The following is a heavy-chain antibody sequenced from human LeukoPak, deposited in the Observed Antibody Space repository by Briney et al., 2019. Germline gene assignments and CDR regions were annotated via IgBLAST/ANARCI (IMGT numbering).Heavy chain of an antibody. V-gene: IGHV3-23*01. CDR3: AKDHTSSSWYPWFWFDP. CDR1: GFTFSSYA. Sequence: QPGGSLRLSCSASGFTFSSYAMSSVRQAPGKGLELVSAISGSGGSTYYADSVKGWFTISRDNSKNTLYLQMNSLSAEDTAVYYCAKDHTSSSWYPWFWFDPWGQGTLVTVSS. D-gene: IGHD6-13*01. CDR2: ISGSGGST. J-gene: IGHJ5*02.